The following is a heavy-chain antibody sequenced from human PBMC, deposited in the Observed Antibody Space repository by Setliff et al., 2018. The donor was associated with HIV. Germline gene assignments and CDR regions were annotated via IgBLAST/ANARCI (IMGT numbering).Heavy chain of an antibody. CDR3: ARPQGAYSGYDHFDY. Sequence: GGSLRLSCAASGFTFSSYWMTWVRQAPGKGLEWVANIKEDGSEKYYADSVKGRFTISRDNAKNSLYLQMNSLRAEDTAVYYCARPQGAYSGYDHFDYWGQGTLVTVSS. CDR1: GFTFSSYW. CDR2: IKEDGSEK. D-gene: IGHD5-12*01. J-gene: IGHJ4*02. V-gene: IGHV3-7*01.